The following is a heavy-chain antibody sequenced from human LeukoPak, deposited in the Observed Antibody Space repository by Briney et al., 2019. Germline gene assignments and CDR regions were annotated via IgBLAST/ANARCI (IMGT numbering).Heavy chain of an antibody. CDR2: IYCDGSKT. D-gene: IGHD5-12*01. V-gene: IGHV5-51*01. J-gene: IGHJ4*02. CDR1: GYTFTEYW. Sequence: GESLKISCQTSGYTFTEYWIGWVRQLPGKGLEWMGIIYCDGSKTTYSPSFQSQVTISVDKSITTAYLQWSSLKASDTAMYYCARVRGYSDNFDYWGQGTLVTVSS. CDR3: ARVRGYSDNFDY.